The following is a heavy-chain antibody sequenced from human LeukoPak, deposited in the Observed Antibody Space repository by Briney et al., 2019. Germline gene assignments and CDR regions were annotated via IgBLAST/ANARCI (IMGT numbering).Heavy chain of an antibody. CDR2: ISGSGGST. CDR1: GFTFSSYA. CDR3: AKLTTTVTTVPIDY. D-gene: IGHD4-17*01. V-gene: IGHV3-23*01. Sequence: GGSLRLSCAASGFTFSSYAMSWVRQAPGKGLEWVSAISGSGGSTYYADSVKGRFTISRDNSKNTLYLQMNSLRAEDTAVYNCAKLTTTVTTVPIDYWGQGTLVTVSS. J-gene: IGHJ4*02.